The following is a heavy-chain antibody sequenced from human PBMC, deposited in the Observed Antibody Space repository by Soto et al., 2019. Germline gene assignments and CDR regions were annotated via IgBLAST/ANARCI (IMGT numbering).Heavy chain of an antibody. Sequence: GGSLRLGCAASGFTFTGDSMNWVRQAPGKGRGWVSSISSTTNYIYYGDSMKGRFTISRDNAKNSLYLEMNSLRAEDTAVYYCTRESEDLTSSFDYWGQGTRVTVSS. CDR1: GFTFTGDS. CDR2: ISSTTNYI. V-gene: IGHV3-21*06. J-gene: IGHJ4*02. CDR3: TRESEDLTSSFDY.